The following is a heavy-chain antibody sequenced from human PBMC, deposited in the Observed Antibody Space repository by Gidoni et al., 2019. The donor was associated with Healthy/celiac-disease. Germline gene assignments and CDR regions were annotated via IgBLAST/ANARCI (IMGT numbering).Heavy chain of an antibody. CDR3: ARDSAAAGNLPSDY. CDR2: ISAYNGNT. J-gene: IGHJ4*02. D-gene: IGHD6-13*01. V-gene: IGHV1-18*01. Sequence: QVQLVQSGAEVKKPGASVKVSCKASGYTFTSYGISWVRQAPGQGLEWMGWISAYNGNTKYAKKLQGRVNMTPGKSTSKAYMELRSLRSDDTAVYYCARDSAAAGNLPSDYWGQGTLVTVSS. CDR1: GYTFTSYG.